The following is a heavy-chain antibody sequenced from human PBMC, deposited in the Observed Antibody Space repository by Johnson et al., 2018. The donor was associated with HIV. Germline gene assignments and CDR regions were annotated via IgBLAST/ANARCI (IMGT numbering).Heavy chain of an antibody. Sequence: VLLLESGGGLVQPGGSLRLSCAASGFTLSSYDMHWVHQVTGKGLEWVSSIGTTGDTYYPGSVKGRFTISRENAKNSLYLQLNSLRAGDTAVYYCVRDAGPEGFHPWGAFDIWGQGTMVTVSS. J-gene: IGHJ3*02. CDR3: VRDAGPEGFHPWGAFDI. CDR1: GFTLSSYD. V-gene: IGHV3-13*01. CDR2: IGTTGDT. D-gene: IGHD7-27*01.